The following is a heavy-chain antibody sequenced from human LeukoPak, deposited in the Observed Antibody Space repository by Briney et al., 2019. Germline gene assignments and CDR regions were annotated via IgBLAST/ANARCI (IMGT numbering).Heavy chain of an antibody. D-gene: IGHD2/OR15-2a*01. CDR1: GGSFSGHY. J-gene: IGHJ4*02. Sequence: PSETLSLTCAVYGGSFSGHYWTWIRQSRGKGLEWIGEIHHSGGTNYNPSLNFRVTISLDTSRNQFSLKLISLTAADTAVYYCARVNRGRIDYWGQGILVTVSS. V-gene: IGHV4-34*01. CDR2: IHHSGGT. CDR3: ARVNRGRIDY.